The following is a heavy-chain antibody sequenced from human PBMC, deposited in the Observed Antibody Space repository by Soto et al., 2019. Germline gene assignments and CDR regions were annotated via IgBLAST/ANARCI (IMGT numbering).Heavy chain of an antibody. CDR2: INSDGSTT. CDR1: VFTLSDHW. V-gene: IGHV3-74*01. J-gene: IGHJ4*02. CDR3: ARGFSSGPDY. D-gene: IGHD3-22*01. Sequence: GGSLRLSCEASVFTLSDHWMHWVRQAPGKGLVWVARINSDGSTTSYADSVKGRFTVFRNNAKNTLYLQLNSLRAEDTGLYYCARGFSSGPDYWGQGTLVTVSS.